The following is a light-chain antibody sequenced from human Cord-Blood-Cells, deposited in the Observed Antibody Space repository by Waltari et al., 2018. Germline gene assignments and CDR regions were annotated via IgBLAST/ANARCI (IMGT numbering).Light chain of an antibody. CDR3: QQSYSTPYT. Sequence: DIQMTQSPSSLSASVGDRVNITCRASQSLSSYLNWYQQKPGKAPKLLIYAASRLQSGVPSRFRGSGAGTDFTLTISSLQPEDCATYYCQQSYSTPYTFGQGTKLEIK. V-gene: IGKV1-39*01. CDR1: QSLSSY. CDR2: AAS. J-gene: IGKJ2*01.